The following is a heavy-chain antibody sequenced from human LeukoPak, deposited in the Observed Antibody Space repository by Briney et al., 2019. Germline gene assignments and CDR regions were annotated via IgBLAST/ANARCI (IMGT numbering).Heavy chain of an antibody. D-gene: IGHD2-2*01. CDR1: GYIFTNYY. CDR2: INPNGGSA. J-gene: IGHJ4*02. CDR3: ARGSSYARGSGFDY. Sequence: ASVKVSCKTSGYIFTNYYIHWVRQAPGQGLECMGIINPNGGSASYAQKFQGRVTMTRDTSTSTVYMEVSNLRSEDTAVYYCARGSSYARGSGFDYWGQGTLVGVSS. V-gene: IGHV1-46*01.